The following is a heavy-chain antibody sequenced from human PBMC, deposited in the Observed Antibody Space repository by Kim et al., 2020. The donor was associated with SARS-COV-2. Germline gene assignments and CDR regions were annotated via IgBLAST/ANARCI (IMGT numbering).Heavy chain of an antibody. J-gene: IGHJ6*02. V-gene: IGHV1-46*01. Sequence: FPGRVIMTRDTSTSTVYMELSSLRSEDTAVYYCAREDIAVAGTLIVGMDVWGQGTTVTVSS. CDR3: AREDIAVAGTLIVGMDV. D-gene: IGHD6-19*01.